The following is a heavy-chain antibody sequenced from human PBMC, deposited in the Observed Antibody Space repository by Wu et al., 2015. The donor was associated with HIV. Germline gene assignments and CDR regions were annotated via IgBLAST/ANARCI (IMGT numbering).Heavy chain of an antibody. CDR3: AREYSGYYFDY. Sequence: QVQLVQSGAELKRPGSSVKISCQASGGTFSNYAINWVRQAPGQGLEWMGRIIPIFGTANYAQKFQGRVTITADESTSTAYMELSSLRSEDTAVYYCAREYSGYYFDYWGQGTLVTVSS. V-gene: IGHV1-69*13. CDR1: GGTFSNYA. D-gene: IGHD5-12*01. CDR2: IIPIFGTA. J-gene: IGHJ4*02.